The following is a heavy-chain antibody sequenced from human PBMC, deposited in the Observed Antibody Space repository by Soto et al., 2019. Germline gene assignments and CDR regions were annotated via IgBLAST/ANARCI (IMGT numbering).Heavy chain of an antibody. CDR2: INPNSGGT. CDR1: GYTFTGYY. D-gene: IGHD3-22*01. CDR3: ARESTWLLGYYYGMDV. J-gene: IGHJ6*02. V-gene: IGHV1-2*04. Sequence: EASVKVSCKASGYTFTGYYMHWVRQAPGQGLEWMGWINPNSGGTNYAQKFQGWVTMTRDTSISTAYMELSRLRSDDTAVYYCARESTWLLGYYYGMDVWGQGTTVTVS.